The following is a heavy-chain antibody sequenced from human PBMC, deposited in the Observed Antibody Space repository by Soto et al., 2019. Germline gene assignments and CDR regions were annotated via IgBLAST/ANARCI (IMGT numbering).Heavy chain of an antibody. CDR1: GYTFTRYA. D-gene: IGHD2-21*01. CDR3: ATLVPIDY. V-gene: IGHV1-3*01. J-gene: IGHJ4*02. Sequence: QVQLVQSVAEVKKPGASVTVSCKASGYTFTRYAMHWVRQAPGQRLEWMGWINAGNGNTKYSQKFQGRVTITRDTSASTAYMELSSLRSEDTAVYYCATLVPIDYWGQGTLVTVSS. CDR2: INAGNGNT.